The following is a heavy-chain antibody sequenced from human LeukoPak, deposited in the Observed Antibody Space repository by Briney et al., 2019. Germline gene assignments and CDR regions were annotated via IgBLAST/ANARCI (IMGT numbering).Heavy chain of an antibody. Sequence: PSETLSLTCTVSGGSISSGGYYWSWIRQHPGKGLEWIGYIYYSGSTYYNPSLKSRVTISVDRSKNQFSLKLSSVTAADTAVYYCARGVRGRYFDYWGQGTLVTVSS. CDR2: IYYSGST. CDR1: GGSISSGGYY. D-gene: IGHD3-10*01. V-gene: IGHV4-31*03. J-gene: IGHJ4*02. CDR3: ARGVRGRYFDY.